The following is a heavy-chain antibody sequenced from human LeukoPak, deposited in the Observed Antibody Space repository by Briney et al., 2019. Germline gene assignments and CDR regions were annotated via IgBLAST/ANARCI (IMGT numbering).Heavy chain of an antibody. CDR2: IRYDGSNK. V-gene: IGHV3-30*02. D-gene: IGHD5-18*01. J-gene: IGHJ5*02. Sequence: GGSLRLSCAAPGFTFSSYGMHWVRQAPGKGLEWVAFIRYDGSNKYYADSVKGRFTISRDNSKNTLYLQMNSLRAEDTAVYYCAKGKRGYSYGFDPWGRGTLVTVSS. CDR3: AKGKRGYSYGFDP. CDR1: GFTFSSYG.